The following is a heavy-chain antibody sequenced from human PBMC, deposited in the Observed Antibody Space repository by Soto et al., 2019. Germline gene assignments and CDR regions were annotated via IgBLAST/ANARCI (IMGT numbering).Heavy chain of an antibody. Sequence: GSLRLSCAASGFTVSSYDMHLVRQATGKGLEWVSAIGTAGDTYYPGSVKGRFTISRENAKNSLYLQMNSLRAGDTAVYYCARGVRIAARPGVYYFDYWGQGTLVTVSS. J-gene: IGHJ4*02. CDR2: IGTAGDT. D-gene: IGHD6-6*01. CDR1: GFTVSSYD. CDR3: ARGVRIAARPGVYYFDY. V-gene: IGHV3-13*01.